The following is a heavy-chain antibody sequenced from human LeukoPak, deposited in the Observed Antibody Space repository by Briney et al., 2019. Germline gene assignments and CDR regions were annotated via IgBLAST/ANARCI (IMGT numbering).Heavy chain of an antibody. J-gene: IGHJ4*02. CDR1: GFTFSSYA. Sequence: PGGSLRLSCAASGFTFSSYAMSWVRQAPGKGLEWVSAISGSGGSTYYADSVKGRFTISRDNSKNTLYLQMNSLRAEDTAVYYCAREYYYDSSGYYGRFDYWGQGTLVTDSS. D-gene: IGHD3-22*01. CDR3: AREYYYDSSGYYGRFDY. CDR2: ISGSGGST. V-gene: IGHV3-23*01.